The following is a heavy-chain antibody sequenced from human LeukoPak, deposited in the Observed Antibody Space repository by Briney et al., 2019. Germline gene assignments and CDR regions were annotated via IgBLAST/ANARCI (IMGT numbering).Heavy chain of an antibody. CDR1: GGSFCGYY. J-gene: IGHJ4*02. D-gene: IGHD5-24*01. Sequence: TSETLSRTCAVYGGSFCGYYWSWIPQPPGKGLERIGEHSHSGSTNYNPSLKSRVTISVDTSKNEFSLKLSSVTGADTAVYYCARERRDGYFDYWGQGTLVTASS. CDR2: HSHSGST. CDR3: ARERRDGYFDY. V-gene: IGHV4-34*01.